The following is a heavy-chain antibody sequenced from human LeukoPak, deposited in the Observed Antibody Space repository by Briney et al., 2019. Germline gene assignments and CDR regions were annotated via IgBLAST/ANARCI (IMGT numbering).Heavy chain of an antibody. Sequence: GGSLRLSCAASGFTFSSYPMHWVRQAPGKGLEWVAFISYDGSNKYYADSVKGRFTISRDSSKNTLYLQMNSLRAEDTAVYYCATEPRWELYSFDIWGQGTMVTVSS. J-gene: IGHJ3*02. CDR2: ISYDGSNK. D-gene: IGHD1-7*01. V-gene: IGHV3-30-3*01. CDR1: GFTFSSYP. CDR3: ATEPRWELYSFDI.